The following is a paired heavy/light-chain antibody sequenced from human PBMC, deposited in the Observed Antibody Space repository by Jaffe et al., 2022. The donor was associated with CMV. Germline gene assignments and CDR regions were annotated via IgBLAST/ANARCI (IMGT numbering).Light chain of an antibody. CDR2: EVS. Sequence: DIVMTQTPLSLSVTPGQPASISCKSSQSLLHSDGKTYLYWYLQKPGQSPQLLIYEVSSRFSGVPDRFSGSGSGTDFTLKISRVEAEDVGVYYCMQGIHLPYTFGQGTKLEIK. CDR3: MQGIHLPYT. CDR1: QSLLHSDGKTY. J-gene: IGKJ2*01. V-gene: IGKV2-29*02.
Heavy chain of an antibody. J-gene: IGHJ2*01. CDR2: IDPSDSYT. V-gene: IGHV5-10-1*03. CDR1: GYSFTSYW. CDR3: ARHTIMTTVTTFDLGYFDL. Sequence: EVQLVQSGAEVKKPGESLRISCKGSGYSFTSYWISWVRQMPGKGLEWMGRIDPSDSYTNYSPSFQGHVTISADKSISTAYLQWSSLKASDTAMYYCARHTIMTTVTTFDLGYFDLWGRGTLVTVSS. D-gene: IGHD4-17*01.